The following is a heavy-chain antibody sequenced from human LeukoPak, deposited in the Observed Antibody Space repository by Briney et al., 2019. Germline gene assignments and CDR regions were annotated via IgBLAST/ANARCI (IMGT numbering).Heavy chain of an antibody. D-gene: IGHD1-14*01. J-gene: IGHJ4*02. CDR3: ARVRIAGDYFDY. CDR2: ISSSGSSI. V-gene: IGHV3-11*01. Sequence: GGSLRLSCAASGFTFSDYYMSWIRQAPGKGLEWVSYISSSGSSIYYADSVKGRFTISRDNAKNSLYLQMNSLRAEDTAVYYCARVRIAGDYFDYWGQGTLVTVSS. CDR1: GFTFSDYY.